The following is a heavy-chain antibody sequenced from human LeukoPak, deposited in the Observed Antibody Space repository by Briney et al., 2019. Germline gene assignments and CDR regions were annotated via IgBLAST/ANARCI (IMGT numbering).Heavy chain of an antibody. CDR2: ISGSGGST. V-gene: IGHV3-23*01. Sequence: GGSLRLSCAASGFTFSSYAMSWVRRAPGKGLEWVSAISGSGGSTYYADSVKGRFTISRDNSKNTLYLQMNSLRAEDTAVYYCAKDLLLWFGEGWTFDYWGQGTLVTVSS. J-gene: IGHJ4*02. CDR1: GFTFSSYA. CDR3: AKDLLLWFGEGWTFDY. D-gene: IGHD3-10*01.